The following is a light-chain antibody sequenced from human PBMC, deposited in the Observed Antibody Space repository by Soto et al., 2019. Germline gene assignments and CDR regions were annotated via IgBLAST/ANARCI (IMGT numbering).Light chain of an antibody. CDR1: SSDVGSYNL. V-gene: IGLV2-23*03. CDR2: GGS. J-gene: IGLJ2*01. Sequence: QSALTQPASVSGSPGQSITISCTGTSSDVGSYNLVSWYQQHPGKALKLMIYGGSKRPSGVSDRFSGSKSGNTASLTISGLQAEDEADYYCCSYAGSSTFVVFGGGTKLTVL. CDR3: CSYAGSSTFVV.